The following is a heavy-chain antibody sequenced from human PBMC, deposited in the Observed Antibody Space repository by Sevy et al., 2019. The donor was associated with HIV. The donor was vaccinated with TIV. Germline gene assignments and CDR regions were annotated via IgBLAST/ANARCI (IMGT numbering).Heavy chain of an antibody. V-gene: IGHV3-7*04. Sequence: GGSLRLSCAASGFSFSHYWMHWVRQAPGKGLEWVANIKQDESEKNYVASVKGRLTNSRDNAKNSVYRQMNSLIPEDTAIYYCARGNSGSFDYWGQGTLVTVSS. J-gene: IGHJ4*02. CDR1: GFSFSHYW. CDR2: IKQDESEK. D-gene: IGHD3-22*01. CDR3: ARGNSGSFDY.